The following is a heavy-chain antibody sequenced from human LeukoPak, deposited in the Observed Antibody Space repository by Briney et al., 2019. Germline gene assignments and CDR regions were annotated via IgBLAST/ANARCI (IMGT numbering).Heavy chain of an antibody. CDR1: GASISTYY. CDR3: AREDGNTSFDY. Sequence: SQTLSLTCTVSGASISTYYCTWSRQPPGKGLEWIGYIYYSGGANYNPSLKSRVTSSIDTSKNQFSLKLSSVTTADTAVYYCAREDGNTSFDYWGQGTLVTVFS. V-gene: IGHV4-59*01. D-gene: IGHD5-24*01. CDR2: IYYSGGA. J-gene: IGHJ4*02.